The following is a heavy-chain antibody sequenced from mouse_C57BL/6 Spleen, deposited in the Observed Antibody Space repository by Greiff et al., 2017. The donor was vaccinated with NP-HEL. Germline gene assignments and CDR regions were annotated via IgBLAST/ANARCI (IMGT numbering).Heavy chain of an antibody. CDR2: ISYDGSN. Sequence: DVQLQESGPGLVKPSQSLSLTCSVIGYSITSGYYWNWIRQFPGNKLEWMGYISYDGSNNYNPSLKNRISITRDTSKNQFFLKLNSVTTEDTATYYCACITTVGAYWGQGTLVTVSA. D-gene: IGHD1-1*01. J-gene: IGHJ3*01. CDR1: GYSITSGYY. CDR3: ACITTVGAY. V-gene: IGHV3-6*01.